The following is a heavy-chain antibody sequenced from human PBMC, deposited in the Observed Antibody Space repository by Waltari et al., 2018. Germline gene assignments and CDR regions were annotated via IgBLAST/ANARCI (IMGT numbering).Heavy chain of an antibody. CDR1: GGFISRGGNY. D-gene: IGHD2-2*01. J-gene: IGHJ4*02. CDR2: IYYSGST. V-gene: IGHV4-30-4*01. CDR3: ARVLPSRGFDY. Sequence: QVQLQESGPGLVKHSQTLSLTCTVSGGFISRGGNYWRWIRQPPGKGLEWIGYIYYSGSTYYNPSLKSRVTISVDTSKNQFSLKLSSVTAADTAVYYCARVLPSRGFDYWGQGTLVTVSS.